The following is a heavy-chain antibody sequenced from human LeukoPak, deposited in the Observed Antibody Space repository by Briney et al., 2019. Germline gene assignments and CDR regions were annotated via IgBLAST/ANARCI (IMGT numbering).Heavy chain of an antibody. D-gene: IGHD6-6*01. J-gene: IGHJ4*02. Sequence: GGSLRLSCAASEFTFSSYSMNWVRQAPGKGLEWVSYITNSGNSKSYADSVKGRFTISRDNTKNSLYLQMNGLRAEDTAVYYCAKLSSSASAYWGQGTLVTVSS. CDR3: AKLSSSASAY. CDR2: ITNSGNSK. V-gene: IGHV3-48*01. CDR1: EFTFSSYS.